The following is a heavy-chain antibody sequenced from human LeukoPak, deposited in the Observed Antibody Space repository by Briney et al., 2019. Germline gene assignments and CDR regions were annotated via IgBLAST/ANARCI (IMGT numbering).Heavy chain of an antibody. D-gene: IGHD1-26*01. J-gene: IGHJ4*02. CDR3: ARGFYSGSYPGDY. CDR2: INPNNGNT. V-gene: IGHV1-18*04. CDR1: GYTFTGYY. Sequence: ASVKVSCKASGYTFTGYYMHWVRQAPGQGLEWMGWINPNNGNTNYAQKLQGRVTMTTDTSTSTAYMELRSLRSDDTAVYYCARGFYSGSYPGDYWGQGTLVTVSS.